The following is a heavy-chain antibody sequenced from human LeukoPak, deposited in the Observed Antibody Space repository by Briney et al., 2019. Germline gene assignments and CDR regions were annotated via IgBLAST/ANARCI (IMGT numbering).Heavy chain of an antibody. CDR1: GFTFSSYS. V-gene: IGHV3-7*01. J-gene: IGHJ4*02. D-gene: IGHD3/OR15-3a*01. Sequence: PGGSLRLSCAASGFTFSSYSMNWVRQAPGKGLEWVANVKQDGSEKYYVDSVKGRFTISRDNAKNSLFLQMSSLRADDTAVYYCVREGYDFWSGYFRGLDYWGQGTLVTVSS. CDR2: VKQDGSEK. CDR3: VREGYDFWSGYFRGLDY.